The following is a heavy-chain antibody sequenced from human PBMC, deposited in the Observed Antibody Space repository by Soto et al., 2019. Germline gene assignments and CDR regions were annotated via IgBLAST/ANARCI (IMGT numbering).Heavy chain of an antibody. J-gene: IGHJ4*02. V-gene: IGHV3-23*01. CDR2: ISGSGGST. CDR1: GFTFSSYA. D-gene: IGHD2-2*01. Sequence: PGGSLRLSCAASGFTFSSYAMSWVRQAPGKGLEWVSAISGSGGSTYYADSVKGRFTISRDNSKNTLYLQMNSLRAEDTAVYYCAKDRDICSSSSCYGGYFDYWGQGTLVTVSS. CDR3: AKDRDICSSSSCYGGYFDY.